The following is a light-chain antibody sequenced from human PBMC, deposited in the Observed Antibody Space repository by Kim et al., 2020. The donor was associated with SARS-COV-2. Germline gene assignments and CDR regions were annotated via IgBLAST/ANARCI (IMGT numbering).Light chain of an antibody. V-gene: IGLV3-21*04. J-gene: IGLJ3*02. CDR2: YDS. CDR3: QVWDSSSDHWV. Sequence: SYELTQPPSVSVAPGKTARISCGGNNIGSKSVHWYQQKPGQAPVVVIYYDSDRPSGIPERFSGSNSGNTATLTISRVEAGDEADYYCQVWDSSSDHWVFGGPTQLTVL. CDR1: NIGSKS.